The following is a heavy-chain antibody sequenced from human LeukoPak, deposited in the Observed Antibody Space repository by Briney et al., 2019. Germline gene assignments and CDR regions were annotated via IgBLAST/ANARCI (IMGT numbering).Heavy chain of an antibody. V-gene: IGHV1-2*02. J-gene: IGHJ5*02. CDR1: GYTFTGYY. D-gene: IGHD6-13*01. Sequence: ASVKVSCKASGYTFTGYYMHWVRQAPGQGLEWMGWINPNSGGTNYAQKFQGRVTMTRDTSISTAYMELSRLRSDDTAVYYCARGRDSSSWYGGWFDPWGQGTLVTVSS. CDR3: ARGRDSSSWYGGWFDP. CDR2: INPNSGGT.